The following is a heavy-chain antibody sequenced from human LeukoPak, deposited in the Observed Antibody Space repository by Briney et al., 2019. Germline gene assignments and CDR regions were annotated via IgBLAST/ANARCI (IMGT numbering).Heavy chain of an antibody. CDR3: ARDNYGSGSYSWSKRLDY. CDR2: ISSSSSTI. V-gene: IGHV3-48*01. CDR1: GFTFSSYS. D-gene: IGHD3-10*01. J-gene: IGHJ4*02. Sequence: GGSLRLSCAASGFTFSSYSMNWVRQAPGKGLEWVSYISSSSSTIYYADSVKGRFTISRDNSKNTLYLQMNSLRAEDTAVYYCARDNYGSGSYSWSKRLDYWGQGTLVTVSS.